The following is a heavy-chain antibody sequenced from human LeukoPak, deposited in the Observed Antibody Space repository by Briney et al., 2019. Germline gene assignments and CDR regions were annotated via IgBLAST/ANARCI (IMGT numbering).Heavy chain of an antibody. D-gene: IGHD4-17*01. J-gene: IGHJ5*02. CDR1: GGSFSGYY. CDR2: INHSGST. CDR3: ARFDYGDVGWFDP. V-gene: IGHV4-34*01. Sequence: SETLSLTCAVYGGSFSGYYWSWIRQPPGKGLEWIGEINHSGSTNYNPSLKSRVTISVDTSKNQFSLKLSSVAAADTAVYYCARFDYGDVGWFDPWGQGTLVTVSS.